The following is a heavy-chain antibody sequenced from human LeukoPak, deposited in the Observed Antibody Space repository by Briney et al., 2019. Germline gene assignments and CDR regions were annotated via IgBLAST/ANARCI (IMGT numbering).Heavy chain of an antibody. V-gene: IGHV3-64*04. Sequence: GGSLRLSCSASGFTFSSYAMHWVRQAPGKGLEYVSAISSNGGSTYYADSVKGRFTISRDNRKNTLYLQINSLRAEDTAIYYCARDHYGGLDYWGQGTLVTVSS. J-gene: IGHJ4*02. CDR3: ARDHYGGLDY. D-gene: IGHD3-10*01. CDR1: GFTFSSYA. CDR2: ISSNGGST.